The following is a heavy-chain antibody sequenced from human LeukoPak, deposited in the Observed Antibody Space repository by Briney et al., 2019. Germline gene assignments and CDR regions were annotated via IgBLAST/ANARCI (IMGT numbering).Heavy chain of an antibody. D-gene: IGHD6-19*01. CDR3: ARGGIAVAVFAFDF. V-gene: IGHV3-21*01. Sequence: GGSLRLSCAASGFTFSSYAMIWVRQAPGKGLEWVSSISSTGSYTYYADSMKGRFTISRDNAKNSLYVQMNSLRAEDTAVYYCARGGIAVAVFAFDFWGQGTMVTVSS. CDR1: GFTFSSYA. J-gene: IGHJ3*01. CDR2: ISSTGSYT.